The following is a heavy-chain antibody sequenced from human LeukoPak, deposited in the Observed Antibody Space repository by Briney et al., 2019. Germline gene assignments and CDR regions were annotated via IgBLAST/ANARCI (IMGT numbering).Heavy chain of an antibody. Sequence: ASVKVSYKASGYTFTSYAMHWVRQAPGQRLEWMGWINAGNGNTKYSQKFQGRVTITRDTSASTAYMELSSLRSEDTAVYYCARDLQSSSRLPKYFDYWGQGTLVTVSS. CDR2: INAGNGNT. D-gene: IGHD6-13*01. CDR1: GYTFTSYA. V-gene: IGHV1-3*01. J-gene: IGHJ4*02. CDR3: ARDLQSSSRLPKYFDY.